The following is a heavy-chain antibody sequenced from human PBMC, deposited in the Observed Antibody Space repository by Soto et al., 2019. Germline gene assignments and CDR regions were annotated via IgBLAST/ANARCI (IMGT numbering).Heavy chain of an antibody. J-gene: IGHJ6*02. CDR3: ARDSWLLEWLLSSYYGMDV. V-gene: IGHV3-21*01. D-gene: IGHD3-3*01. Sequence: EVQLVESGGGLVKPGGSLRLSCAASGFTFSSYSMNWVRQAPGKGLEWVSSISSSSSYIYYADSVKGRFTISRDNAKNSLYLQMNSLRAEDMAVYYCARDSWLLEWLLSSYYGMDVWGQGTTVTVSS. CDR2: ISSSSSYI. CDR1: GFTFSSYS.